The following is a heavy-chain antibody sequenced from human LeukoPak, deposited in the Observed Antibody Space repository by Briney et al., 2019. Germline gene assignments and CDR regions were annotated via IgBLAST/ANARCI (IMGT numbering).Heavy chain of an antibody. D-gene: IGHD3-10*01. CDR2: IYYSGST. V-gene: IGHV4-39*01. J-gene: IGHJ6*03. CDR1: GGSISSSSYY. CDR3: ARGKMVRGVKYYYMDV. Sequence: PSETLSLTCTVSGGSISSSSYYWGWIRQPPGKGLEWIGSIYYSGSTYYNPSLKSRVTISVDTSKNQFSLKLSSVTAADTAVYYCARGKMVRGVKYYYMDVWGKGTTVTVSS.